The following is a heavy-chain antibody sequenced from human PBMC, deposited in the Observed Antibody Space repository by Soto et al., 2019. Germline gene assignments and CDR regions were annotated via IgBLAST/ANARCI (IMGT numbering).Heavy chain of an antibody. CDR2: ISSSSSYI. J-gene: IGHJ4*02. CDR1: GFTFSSYS. D-gene: IGHD6-6*01. V-gene: IGHV3-21*01. CDR3: AIEYSSSPPYYPIGY. Sequence: PGGSLRLSCAASGFTFSSYSMNWVRQAPGKGLEWVSSISSSSSYIYYADSVKGRFTISRDNAKDSLYLQMNSLRAEDTAVYYCAIEYSSSPPYYPIGYWGQGTLVTVSS.